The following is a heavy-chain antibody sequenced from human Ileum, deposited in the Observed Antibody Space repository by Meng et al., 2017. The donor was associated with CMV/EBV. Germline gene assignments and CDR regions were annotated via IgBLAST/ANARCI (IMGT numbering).Heavy chain of an antibody. CDR1: GYTFTRYY. D-gene: IGHD3-16*01. J-gene: IGHJ5*02. CDR2: MNPNSGNT. V-gene: IGHV1-8*01. CDR3: ARRPLGGDWFDP. Sequence: SCKASGYTFTRYYINWVRQATGQGLEWMGWMNPNSGNTGYAQKFQGRVTMTRNTSISTAYMELSSLRSEDTAVYYCARRPLGGDWFDPWGQGTLVTVSS.